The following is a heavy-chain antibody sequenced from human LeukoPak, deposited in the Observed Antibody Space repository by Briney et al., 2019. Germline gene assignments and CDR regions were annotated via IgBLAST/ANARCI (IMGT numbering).Heavy chain of an antibody. CDR1: AGSFSGYY. V-gene: IGHV4-34*01. Sequence: PSETLSPTYAVYAGSFSGYYWGWIRQPPGKGLEWIGEINHSGSTNYNPSLKSRVTISVDTSKNQFSLKLSSVTAADTAVYYCARQRGRLFDYWGQGTLVTVSS. CDR2: INHSGST. CDR3: ARQRGRLFDY. J-gene: IGHJ4*02.